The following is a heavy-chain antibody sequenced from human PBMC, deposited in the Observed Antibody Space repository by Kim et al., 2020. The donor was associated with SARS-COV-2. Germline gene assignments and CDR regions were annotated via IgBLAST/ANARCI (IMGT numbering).Heavy chain of an antibody. Sequence: ASVKVSCKASGYPFTSYAMNWVRQAPGQGLEWMGWINTNTGNPTYAQAFTGRFVFSLDTSVSTAYLLISDLKAEDTAVYYCARGYCSGYRCFHGVGGSWG. CDR2: INTNTGNP. J-gene: IGHJ5*01. V-gene: IGHV7-4-1*02. CDR1: GYPFTSYA. D-gene: IGHD2-15*01. CDR3: ARGYCSGYRCFHGVGGS.